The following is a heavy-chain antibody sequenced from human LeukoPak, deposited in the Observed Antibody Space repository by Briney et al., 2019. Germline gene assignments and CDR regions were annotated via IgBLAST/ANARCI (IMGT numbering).Heavy chain of an antibody. CDR2: ISYDESNK. J-gene: IGHJ4*02. V-gene: IGHV3-30*18. Sequence: GGSLRLSCAASGFSFISYGMHWVRQAPGKGPEWLAVISYDESNKYYGDSVKGRFTISRDNSKNTLYLEMNSLRGGDTTVYYCAKGAVSGSRSPLDYWGQGTLVTVSS. D-gene: IGHD1-26*01. CDR1: GFSFISYG. CDR3: AKGAVSGSRSPLDY.